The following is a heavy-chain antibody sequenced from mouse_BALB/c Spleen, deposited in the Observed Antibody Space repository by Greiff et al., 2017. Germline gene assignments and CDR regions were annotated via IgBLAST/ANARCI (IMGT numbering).Heavy chain of an antibody. CDR1: GYTFTDYV. Sequence: VQLQQSGPELVKPGASVKMSCKASGYTFTDYVIRWVKQRTGQGLEWIGEIYPGSGSTYYNEKFKGKATLTADKSSNTAYMQLSSLTSEDSAVYFCARRGNYVVDYWGQGTTLTVSS. V-gene: IGHV1-77*01. D-gene: IGHD2-1*01. CDR2: IYPGSGST. J-gene: IGHJ2*01. CDR3: ARRGNYVVDY.